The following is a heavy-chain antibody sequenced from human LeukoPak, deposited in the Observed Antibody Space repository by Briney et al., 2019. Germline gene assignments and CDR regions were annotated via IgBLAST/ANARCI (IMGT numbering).Heavy chain of an antibody. CDR2: IRGDGGSI. CDR1: GGSIRSSYYY. J-gene: IGHJ4*02. D-gene: IGHD1-1*01. CDR3: AKGSRLDSYDY. V-gene: IGHV3-23*01. Sequence: PSETLSLTCTVSGGSIRSSYYYWGWIRQAPGKGLEWVSSIRGDGGSIWYADFVKGRFTISRDNSKNTLYLQMNSLRSEDTAIYYCAKGSRLDSYDYWGRGTLVTVSS.